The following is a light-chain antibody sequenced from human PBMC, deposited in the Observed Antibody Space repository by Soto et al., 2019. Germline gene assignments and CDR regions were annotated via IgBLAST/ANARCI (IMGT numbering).Light chain of an antibody. V-gene: IGLV2-14*03. Sequence: QSALPQPASVSGSPGQSITISCTGTSSDIGTYNYVSWYQQHPGQAPKLMIYDVSNRPSGVSDRFSGSKSGNTASLTISGLQAEDEADYYCYSCSRSSGTRYVFGTGTKLTVL. CDR2: DVS. J-gene: IGLJ1*01. CDR3: YSCSRSSGTRYV. CDR1: SSDIGTYNY.